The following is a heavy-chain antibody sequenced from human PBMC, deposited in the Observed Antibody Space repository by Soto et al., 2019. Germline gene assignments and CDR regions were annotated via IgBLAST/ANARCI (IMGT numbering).Heavy chain of an antibody. CDR1: GGSISSSSYY. V-gene: IGHV4-39*01. CDR3: AALPGYSSGHFDY. J-gene: IGHJ4*02. CDR2: IYYSGST. Sequence: SETLSLTCTVSGGSISSSSYYWGWIRQPPGKGLEWIGSIYYSGSTYYNLSLKSRVTISVDTSKNQFSLKLSSVTAADTAVYYCAALPGYSSGHFDYWGQGTLVTVSS. D-gene: IGHD6-19*01.